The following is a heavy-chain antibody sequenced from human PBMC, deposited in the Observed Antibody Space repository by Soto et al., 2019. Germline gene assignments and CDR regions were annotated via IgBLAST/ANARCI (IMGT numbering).Heavy chain of an antibody. CDR1: GGTFSSYA. CDR3: ASSQGGSTSLVTYYSYYYVMAV. Sequence: QVQLVQSGAEVKKPGSSVKVSCKAPGGTFSSYAISWVRQAPGQGLEWMGGIIPIFGTANYAQKFQGRVTITADESPGTANMELSGLSPEDTPVYYFASSQGGSTSLVTYYSYYYVMAVWGQGPRSPSP. D-gene: IGHD2-2*01. CDR2: IIPIFGTA. V-gene: IGHV1-69*01. J-gene: IGHJ6*02.